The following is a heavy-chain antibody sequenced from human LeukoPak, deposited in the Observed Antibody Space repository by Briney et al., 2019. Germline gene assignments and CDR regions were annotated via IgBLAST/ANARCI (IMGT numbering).Heavy chain of an antibody. V-gene: IGHV3-23*01. J-gene: IGHJ4*02. D-gene: IGHD2-2*02. Sequence: PGGSLRLSCAASGFDFGAYEMNWVRQAPGKGLEWVSGISGDEYYIYYADSVKGRFTISRDNSKNTLYLQVNSLRVEDTAVYYCAKAGHPFVDCSSTSCYMGSWGQGTLVTVSS. CDR2: ISGDEYYI. CDR1: GFDFGAYE. CDR3: AKAGHPFVDCSSTSCYMGS.